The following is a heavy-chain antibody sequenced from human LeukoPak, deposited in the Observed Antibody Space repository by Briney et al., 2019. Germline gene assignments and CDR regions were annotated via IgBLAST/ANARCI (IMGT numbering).Heavy chain of an antibody. Sequence: GGSLRLSCAASGFTFSSYAMRWVRQAPGKGLEWVSGISGSGATTYYTDSVKGRFTISRDNSKNTLYLQVNSLRAEDTAVYYCAKTRWSGFDAFDIWGQGTMVTVSS. V-gene: IGHV3-23*01. CDR2: ISGSGATT. CDR1: GFTFSSYA. D-gene: IGHD2-15*01. J-gene: IGHJ3*02. CDR3: AKTRWSGFDAFDI.